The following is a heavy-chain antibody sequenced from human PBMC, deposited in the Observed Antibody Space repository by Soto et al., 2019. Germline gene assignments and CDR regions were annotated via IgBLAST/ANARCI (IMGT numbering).Heavy chain of an antibody. D-gene: IGHD3-3*01. Sequence: GGSLRLSCAASGFTFSSYWMSWVRQAPGKGLEWVANIKQDGSEKYYVDSVKGRFTISRDNTKNSLYLQMNSLRAEDTAVYYCARVGYDFWSGYYTLGYYYYGMDVWGQGATVTVSS. J-gene: IGHJ6*02. CDR3: ARVGYDFWSGYYTLGYYYYGMDV. V-gene: IGHV3-7*03. CDR2: IKQDGSEK. CDR1: GFTFSSYW.